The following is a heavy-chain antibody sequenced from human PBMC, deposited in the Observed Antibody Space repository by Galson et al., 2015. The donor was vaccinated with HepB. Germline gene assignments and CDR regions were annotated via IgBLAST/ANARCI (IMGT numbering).Heavy chain of an antibody. CDR1: GFTFSNYG. Sequence: SLRLSCAASGFTFSNYGMHWVRQAPGKGLEWVALIWYDGSNKHYQDSVKGRFTISRDNSKNTLYLQMNSLRAEDTAVYYCARDKVAEGSMDVWGQGTTVTVSS. CDR3: ARDKVAEGSMDV. CDR2: IWYDGSNK. J-gene: IGHJ6*02. V-gene: IGHV3-33*08.